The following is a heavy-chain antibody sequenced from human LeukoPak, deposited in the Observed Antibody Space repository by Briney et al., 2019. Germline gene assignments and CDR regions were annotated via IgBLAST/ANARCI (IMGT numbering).Heavy chain of an antibody. D-gene: IGHD6-6*01. J-gene: IGHJ4*02. V-gene: IGHV1-69*06. CDR1: GGTFSSYA. Sequence: ASVKVSCKASGGTFSSYAISWVRQAPGQGLEWMGGIIPIFGTANYAQKFQGRVTITADKSTSTAYMELSSLRSEDTAVYYCARKAARPPYYFDYWGQGTLVTVSS. CDR3: ARKAARPPYYFDY. CDR2: IIPIFGTA.